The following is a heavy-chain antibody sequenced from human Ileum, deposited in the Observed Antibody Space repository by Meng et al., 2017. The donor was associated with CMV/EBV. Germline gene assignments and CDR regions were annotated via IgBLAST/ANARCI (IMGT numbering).Heavy chain of an antibody. D-gene: IGHD6-13*01. Sequence: AGSLTLSCATSGFTFSDYGMHWVRQAPGQGLEWVAFIRYDGTKKYYADSVKGRFTISRDKSKNTLYLQVNSLRPEDTAVYHCARGNKGSEAGGTRYGMDVWGQGTTVTVSS. V-gene: IGHV3-30*02. J-gene: IGHJ6*02. CDR2: IRYDGTKK. CDR3: ARGNKGSEAGGTRYGMDV. CDR1: GFTFSDYG.